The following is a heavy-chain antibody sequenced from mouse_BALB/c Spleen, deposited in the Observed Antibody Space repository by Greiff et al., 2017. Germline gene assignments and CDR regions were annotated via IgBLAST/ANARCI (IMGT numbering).Heavy chain of an antibody. CDR2: IDPETGGT. CDR1: GYTFTDYE. D-gene: IGHD1-1*01. J-gene: IGHJ3*01. Sequence: VQLVESGAELVRPGASVTLSCKASGYTFTDYEMHWVKQTPVHGLEWIGAIDPETGGTAYNQKFKGKATLTADKSSSTAYMELRSLTSEDSAVYYCTRWGDGTSDWGQGTLVTVSA. CDR3: TRWGDGTSD. V-gene: IGHV1-15*01.